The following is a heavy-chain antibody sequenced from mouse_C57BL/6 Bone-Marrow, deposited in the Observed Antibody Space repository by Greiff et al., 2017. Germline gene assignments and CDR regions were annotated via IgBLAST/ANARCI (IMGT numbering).Heavy chain of an antibody. CDR3: VRHQLGQGGYAMDD. J-gene: IGHJ4*01. V-gene: IGHV10-1*01. CDR1: GFSFNTYA. CDR2: IRSKSNNYAT. D-gene: IGHD4-1*02. Sequence: EVKLVESGGGLVQPKGSLKLSCAASGFSFNTYAMNWVRQAPGKGLEWVARIRSKSNNYATYYADSVKDRFTISRDDSESMLYLQMNNMKAEDTAMYYCVRHQLGQGGYAMDDWGKGTSVTVSS.